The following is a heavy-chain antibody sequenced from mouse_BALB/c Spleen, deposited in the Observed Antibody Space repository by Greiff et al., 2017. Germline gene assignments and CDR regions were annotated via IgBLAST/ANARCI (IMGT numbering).Heavy chain of an antibody. J-gene: IGHJ4*01. D-gene: IGHD2-4*01. V-gene: IGHV1-5*01. CDR2: IYPGNSDT. Sequence: VQLQQSGTVLARPGASVKMSCKASGYTFTSYWMHWVNQRPGQGLEWIGAIYPGNSDTSYNQKFKGKAKLTAVTSTSTAYMELSSLTNEDSAVYYCTRLYDYDDAMDYWGQGTSVTVSS. CDR1: GYTFTSYW. CDR3: TRLYDYDDAMDY.